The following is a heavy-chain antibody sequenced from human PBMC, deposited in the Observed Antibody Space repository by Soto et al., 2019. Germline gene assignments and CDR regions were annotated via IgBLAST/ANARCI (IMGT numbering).Heavy chain of an antibody. CDR2: IYYSWNT. V-gene: IGHV4-31*03. Sequence: QVQLQESGPGLVKPSQTLSLTCTVSGGSIRSGGYYWSWVRQNPRKGLEWIGNIYYSWNTYYNPSLKSRLSISVDTSKNQFSLNLSSVTAADTAVYYCARDRLMATAGTARHYFGLDVWGQGTTVTVSS. CDR3: ARDRLMATAGTARHYFGLDV. D-gene: IGHD5-18*01. J-gene: IGHJ6*02. CDR1: GGSIRSGGYY.